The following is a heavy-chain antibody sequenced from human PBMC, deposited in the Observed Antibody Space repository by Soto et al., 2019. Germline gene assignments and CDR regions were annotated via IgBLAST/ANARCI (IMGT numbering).Heavy chain of an antibody. J-gene: IGHJ4*02. CDR3: ASHSIIVGATRRPLDY. D-gene: IGHD1-26*01. CDR1: GYTFTDYY. Sequence: ASVKVSCKASGYTFTDYYMHWVRQAPGQGLEWMGSISPNSGDTNYAQKFQGRVTATRDTSTSTAYMELSSLRSEDTAVYYCASHSIIVGATRRPLDYGGQGTLVTASS. CDR2: ISPNSGDT. V-gene: IGHV1-2*02.